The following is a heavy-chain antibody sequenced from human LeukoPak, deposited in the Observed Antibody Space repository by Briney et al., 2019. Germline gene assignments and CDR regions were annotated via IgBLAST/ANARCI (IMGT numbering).Heavy chain of an antibody. V-gene: IGHV3-48*01. D-gene: IGHD2-21*01. CDR2: ISSSISTI. CDR1: GFTFSSYS. J-gene: IGHJ4*02. CDR3: AKDRVIGSMDY. Sequence: GGSLRLSCAASGFTFSSYSMNWVRQAPGKGLEWVSYISSSISTIYYADSVKGRFTISRDNSKNTLYLQMNSLRAEDTAVYYCAKDRVIGSMDYWGQGTLVTVSS.